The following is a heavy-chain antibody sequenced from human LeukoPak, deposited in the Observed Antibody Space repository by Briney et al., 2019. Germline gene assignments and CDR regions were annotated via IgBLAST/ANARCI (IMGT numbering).Heavy chain of an antibody. J-gene: IGHJ4*02. D-gene: IGHD3-16*02. CDR1: GFTFSAYY. Sequence: GGSLRLSCAASGFTFSAYYMSWIRQAPGKGLEWVSYISSSGSTIYYADSVKGRFTISRDNAKNSLYLQMNSLRAEDTAAYYCARGAYDYVWGSYRYIGGPFDYWGQGTLVTVSS. CDR3: ARGAYDYVWGSYRYIGGPFDY. V-gene: IGHV3-11*04. CDR2: ISSSGSTI.